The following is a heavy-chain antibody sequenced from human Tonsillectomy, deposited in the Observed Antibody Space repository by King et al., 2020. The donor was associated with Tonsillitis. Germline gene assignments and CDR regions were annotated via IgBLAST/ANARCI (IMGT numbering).Heavy chain of an antibody. CDR1: GYSFTNYW. Sequence: QLMQSGAEVKKPGESLKISCKASGYSFTNYWIGWVRQMPGKGLEWVGIIYPGDSDSRYSPSFQGHVTISVDRSISTAYLQWSSLKASDTAMYYCAKHGFAIPTMADSWGQGTLVTVSS. J-gene: IGHJ5*01. CDR3: AKHGFAIPTMADS. D-gene: IGHD2-21*01. CDR2: IYPGDSDS. V-gene: IGHV5-51*01.